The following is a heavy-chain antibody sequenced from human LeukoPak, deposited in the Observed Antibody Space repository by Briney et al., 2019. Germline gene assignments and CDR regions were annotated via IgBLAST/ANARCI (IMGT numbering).Heavy chain of an antibody. Sequence: TGPCLRISCSAAGFTVSTNYMGWARQAPGKGLEWVSGIYEGGNTYYRDSVKGRFIISRDNSKNTLYLQMSSLSAEDTAVYYCARGGYDMFLWGQGTTVTVSS. CDR3: ARGGYDMFL. D-gene: IGHD3-22*01. CDR1: GFTVSTNY. CDR2: IYEGGNT. V-gene: IGHV3-66*01. J-gene: IGHJ6*02.